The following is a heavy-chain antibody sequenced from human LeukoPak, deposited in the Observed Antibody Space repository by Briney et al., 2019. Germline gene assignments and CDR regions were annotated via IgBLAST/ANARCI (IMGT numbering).Heavy chain of an antibody. J-gene: IGHJ4*02. Sequence: SETLSLTCTVSGGSISSYYWSWIRLPPGKGLEWIGYIYYSGSTNYNPSLKSRVTISVDTSKNQFSLNLSSVTAADTAVYYCARRANYYDSSGYLMYYFDYWGQGTLVTVSS. CDR1: GGSISSYY. CDR3: ARRANYYDSSGYLMYYFDY. CDR2: IYYSGST. V-gene: IGHV4-59*08. D-gene: IGHD3-22*01.